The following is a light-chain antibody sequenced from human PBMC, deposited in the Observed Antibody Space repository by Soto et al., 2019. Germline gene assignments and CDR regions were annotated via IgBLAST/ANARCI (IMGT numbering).Light chain of an antibody. CDR3: QQYGDSPWT. Sequence: EIVLTQSPGTLSLSPGERATLSFRSSQSVSINYLAWYQQKSGQAPRLLIYGASSRATGIPDRISGSGAGTDFTLTISRLEPEDFAVYYCQQYGDSPWTFGQGTKVDIK. CDR1: QSVSINY. J-gene: IGKJ1*01. CDR2: GAS. V-gene: IGKV3-20*01.